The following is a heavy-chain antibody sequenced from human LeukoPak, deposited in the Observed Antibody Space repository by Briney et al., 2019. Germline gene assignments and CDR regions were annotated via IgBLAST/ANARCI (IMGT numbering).Heavy chain of an antibody. Sequence: GASVKVSCKASGYTFTSYDINWVRQATGQGLEWMGWMNPNSGNTGYAQKFQGRVTMTRNTSISTAYMELSSLRSEDTAVYYCARGNYDFWSGYSPFDYWGQGTLVTVSS. CDR1: GYTFTSYD. CDR3: ARGNYDFWSGYSPFDY. V-gene: IGHV1-8*01. CDR2: MNPNSGNT. J-gene: IGHJ4*02. D-gene: IGHD3-3*01.